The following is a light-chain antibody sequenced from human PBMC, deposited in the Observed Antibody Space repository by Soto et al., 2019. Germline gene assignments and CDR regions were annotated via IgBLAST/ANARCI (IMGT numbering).Light chain of an antibody. CDR2: AAS. CDR3: QKYNSAPLT. J-gene: IGKJ4*01. CDR1: QGIGVY. V-gene: IGKV1-27*01. Sequence: DIQMTQSPSSLSASLGDRVTITCRASQGIGVYLGWFQQKPGKVPKLLIYAASTLQSGVPSRFSGSGSGTDVTLTISSLQPEDFVTYYCQKYNSAPLTFGGGTKVQIK.